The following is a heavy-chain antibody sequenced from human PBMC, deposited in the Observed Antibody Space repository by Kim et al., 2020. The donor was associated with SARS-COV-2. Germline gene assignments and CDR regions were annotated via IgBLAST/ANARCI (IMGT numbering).Heavy chain of an antibody. CDR1: GFTFRSYG. CDR2: IWNDGSDK. Sequence: GGSLRLSCAASGFTFRSYGMHWVRQAPGKGLEWVAVIWNDGSDKYYPDSVKGRFTISRDNSNNTLYLRLDSLRAEDTALYYCARDRGTGSQYHCDYWGRGTLVTVSS. CDR3: ARDRGTGSQYHCDY. V-gene: IGHV3-33*01. J-gene: IGHJ4*02. D-gene: IGHD3-10*01.